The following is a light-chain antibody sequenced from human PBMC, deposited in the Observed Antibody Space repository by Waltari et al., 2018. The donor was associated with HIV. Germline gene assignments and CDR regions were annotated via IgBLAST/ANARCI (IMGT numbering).Light chain of an antibody. J-gene: IGKJ2*03. CDR1: QSLLYTSNNKNY. CDR2: WAS. V-gene: IGKV4-1*01. CDR3: QQYSITQYS. Sequence: DIVMTQSPDSLAISLGERATINCQSSQSLLYTSNNKNYLACYQQKPGQPPKLVISWASTLEYVVPDGCSGSGYGTDVTVTISSLQAEDVVVYYCQQYSITQYSFGQGTKLEIK.